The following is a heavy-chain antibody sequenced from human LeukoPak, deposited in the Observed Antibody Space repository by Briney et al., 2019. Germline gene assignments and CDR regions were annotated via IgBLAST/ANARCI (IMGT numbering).Heavy chain of an antibody. V-gene: IGHV4-59*12. CDR2: IYYSGST. J-gene: IGHJ5*02. Sequence: SETLSLTCTVSGGSISSYYWSWIRQPPGKGLEWIGYIYYSGSTNYNPSLKSRVTISVDTSKNQFSLKLSSVTAADTTVYYCARSSSGWLRGWFDPWGQGTLVTVSS. CDR3: ARSSSGWLRGWFDP. CDR1: GGSISSYY. D-gene: IGHD6-19*01.